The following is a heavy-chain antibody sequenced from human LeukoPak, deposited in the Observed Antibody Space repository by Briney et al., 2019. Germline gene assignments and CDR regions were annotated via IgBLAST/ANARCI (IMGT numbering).Heavy chain of an antibody. D-gene: IGHD5-18*01. CDR1: GGSISSSSFS. V-gene: IGHV4-39*02. CDR2: IYYSGST. J-gene: IGHJ4*02. CDR3: ASPNVDTTQY. Sequence: SETLFLTCTVSGGSISSSSFSWGWIRQPPGKGLEWIGSIYYSGSTYYNPSLKSRVTISVDTSRNHFSLKLSSVTAADTAVYYCASPNVDTTQYWGQGTLVTVSS.